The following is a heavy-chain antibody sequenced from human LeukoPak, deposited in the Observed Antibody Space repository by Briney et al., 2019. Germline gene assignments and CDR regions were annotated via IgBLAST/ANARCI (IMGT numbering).Heavy chain of an antibody. CDR1: GFSFSRYA. J-gene: IGHJ4*02. CDR3: AKTLTVMVGFSPDY. V-gene: IGHV3-23*01. CDR2: ISGSGGST. Sequence: GGSLRLSCAASGFSFSRYAMSWVRQAPGKGLEWVSVISGSGGSTYNADSVKGRFTISRDNSKNTLYLQMNSLRDEDTAVYYCAKTLTVMVGFSPDYWGQGTLVTVSS. D-gene: IGHD5-18*01.